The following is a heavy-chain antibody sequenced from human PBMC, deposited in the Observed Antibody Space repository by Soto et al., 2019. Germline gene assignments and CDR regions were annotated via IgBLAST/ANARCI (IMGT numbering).Heavy chain of an antibody. Sequence: GSLRLSCAASGFTFSNYEMNWVRQTPGKGLEWVSYISYTGSTIYYADSVRGRFTISRDNSKNSLYLQMNSLRAEDTAVYYCARGLRIYYDRSGLHYWGQGTLVTVSS. J-gene: IGHJ4*02. CDR2: ISYTGSTI. V-gene: IGHV3-48*03. CDR3: ARGLRIYYDRSGLHY. CDR1: GFTFSNYE. D-gene: IGHD3-22*01.